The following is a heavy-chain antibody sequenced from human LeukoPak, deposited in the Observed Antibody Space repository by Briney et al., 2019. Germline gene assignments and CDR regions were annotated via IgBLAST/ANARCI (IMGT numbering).Heavy chain of an antibody. V-gene: IGHV1-3*01. Sequence: ASVKVSCKASGYTFTSYAMHWVRQAPGQRLEWMGWINAGNGNSKYSQKFQGRVTITRDTSASTAYMELSSLRSEDTAVYYCARTRQYLTGYSSSWAYYMDVWGKGTTVTVSS. CDR2: INAGNGNS. CDR3: ARTRQYLTGYSSSWAYYMDV. D-gene: IGHD6-13*01. CDR1: GYTFTSYA. J-gene: IGHJ6*03.